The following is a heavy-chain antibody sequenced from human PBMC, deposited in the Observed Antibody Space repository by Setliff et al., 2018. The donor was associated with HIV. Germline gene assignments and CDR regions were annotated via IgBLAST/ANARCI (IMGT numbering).Heavy chain of an antibody. CDR1: GFRFSSYD. CDR3: VREIRGSYYYGSRGYDY. J-gene: IGHJ4*02. V-gene: IGHV3-33*05. Sequence: PGGSLRLSCEVSGFRFSSYDLHWVRQAAGKGLEWVALMTYDGIKKYNTDAVEGRFTISRDISINTLYLQMSGLRADDAAIYYCVREIRGSYYYGSRGYDYWGQGTLVTVSS. CDR2: MTYDGIKK. D-gene: IGHD3-22*01.